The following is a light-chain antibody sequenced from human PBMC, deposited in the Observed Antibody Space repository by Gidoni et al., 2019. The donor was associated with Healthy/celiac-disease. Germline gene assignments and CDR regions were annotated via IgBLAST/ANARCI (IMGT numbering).Light chain of an antibody. V-gene: IGKV1-39*01. J-gene: IGKJ2*01. CDR2: FAS. CDR1: QAISVY. Sequence: DIQMTQSPSSLSASLVDRVTITCRARQAISVYLNWYQQQPGKTPKLPIYFASSLQSGFPSRFSGSGSGTDFTLTISSLQPEDFATYYCQQSYSTPSTFGQGTKLEIK. CDR3: QQSYSTPST.